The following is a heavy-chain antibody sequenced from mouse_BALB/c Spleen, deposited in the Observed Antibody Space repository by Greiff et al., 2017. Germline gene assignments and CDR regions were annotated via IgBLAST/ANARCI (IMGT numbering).Heavy chain of an antibody. CDR2: INSGGST. V-gene: IGHV5-6-5*01. CDR1: GFTFSSYY. Sequence: EVQGVESGGGLVKLGGSLKLSCAASGFTFSSYYMSWVRQTPEKRLELVAAINSGGSTYYPDSVKGRFTISRDNARNILYLQMSSLRSEDTAMYYCARGDYYGSSPYYYAMDYWGQGTSVTVSS. J-gene: IGHJ4*01. CDR3: ARGDYYGSSPYYYAMDY. D-gene: IGHD1-1*01.